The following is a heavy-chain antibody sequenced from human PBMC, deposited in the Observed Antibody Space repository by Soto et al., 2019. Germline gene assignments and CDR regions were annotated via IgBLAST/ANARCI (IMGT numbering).Heavy chain of an antibody. V-gene: IGHV3-33*01. CDR1: GFTFSGFG. Sequence: QVQLVESGGGVVQPGTSLRLSCEASGFTFSGFGMHWVRQAPGKGLEWVAVIWYDGSKKYYAYCVKGRFTISRDNSKNALYLKMNSLRAEDTAVSYCARGRGGRYGGNSAHFDIWGQGTLVTVSS. D-gene: IGHD4-17*01. J-gene: IGHJ3*02. CDR3: ARGRGGRYGGNSAHFDI. CDR2: IWYDGSKK.